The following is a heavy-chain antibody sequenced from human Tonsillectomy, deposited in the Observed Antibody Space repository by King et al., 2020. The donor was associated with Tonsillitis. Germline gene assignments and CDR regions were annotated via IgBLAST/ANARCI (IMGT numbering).Heavy chain of an antibody. Sequence: VQLVESGGGLVKPGGSLRLSCAASGFTFSNTWMSWVRQAPGKGLEWVGRIKSKTDGATTDYAAPVKGRFTILRDDSKNTLYLQMNSLKTEDTAVYYCTTPQNNGFAYWGQGTLVTVSS. D-gene: IGHD2-8*01. J-gene: IGHJ4*02. CDR1: GFTFSNTW. V-gene: IGHV3-15*01. CDR3: TTPQNNGFAY. CDR2: IKSKTDGATT.